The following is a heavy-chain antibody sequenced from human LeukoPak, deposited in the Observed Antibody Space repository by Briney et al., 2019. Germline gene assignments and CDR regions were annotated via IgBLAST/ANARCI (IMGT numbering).Heavy chain of an antibody. CDR2: IKQDGSEK. V-gene: IGHV3-7*03. CDR1: GFTFSSYW. CDR3: ARDRSLYCSGGSCYYFDY. D-gene: IGHD2-15*01. Sequence: HAGGSLRLSCAASGFTFSSYWMSWVRQAPGKGLEWVANIKQDGSEKDYVDSVKGRFTISRDNAKNSLYLQMNSLRAEDTAVYYCARDRSLYCSGGSCYYFDYWGQGTLVTVSS. J-gene: IGHJ4*02.